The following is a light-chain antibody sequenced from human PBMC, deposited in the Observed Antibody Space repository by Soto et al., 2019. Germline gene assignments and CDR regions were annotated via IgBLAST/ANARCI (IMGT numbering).Light chain of an antibody. J-gene: IGKJ1*01. V-gene: IGKV3-20*01. CDR3: QQYGTSPRT. CDR2: GAS. CDR1: QSVPSKY. Sequence: EIVLTQSPATLSLSPGERATLSCRASQSVPSKYLAWYQQNPGQAPRLLIYGASNRATGIPDKFSGSRSGTDFTLTISRLEPEDFAVYYCQQYGTSPRTFGQGTKVDIK.